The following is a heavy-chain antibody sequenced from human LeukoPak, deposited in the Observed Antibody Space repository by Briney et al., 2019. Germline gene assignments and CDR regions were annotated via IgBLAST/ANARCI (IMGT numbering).Heavy chain of an antibody. V-gene: IGHV4-59*01. CDR1: GGSISSYY. J-gene: IGHJ5*02. CDR2: IYYSGST. Sequence: SETLSLTCTVSGGSISSYYWSWIRQPPGKGLEWIGYIYYSGSTNYNPSLKSRVTISVDTSKNQFSLKLSSVTAADTAVYYCARDVYDSSGYYLGMAPWGQGTLVTVSS. D-gene: IGHD3-22*01. CDR3: ARDVYDSSGYYLGMAP.